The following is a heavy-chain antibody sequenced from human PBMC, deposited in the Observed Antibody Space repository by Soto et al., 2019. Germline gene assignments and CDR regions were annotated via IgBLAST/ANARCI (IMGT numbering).Heavy chain of an antibody. CDR1: GGSFSGYY. V-gene: IGHV4-34*01. Sequence: QGQLQQWGAGLLKPSETLSLTCAVYGGSFSGYYWSWIRQPPGKGLGWIGESNHSGSTNYNPSLTRRATISVETSKNQFSLKLSSVTAADTAVYYCARGSRGYYGSGSYCRFDPWGQGTLVTVSS. CDR2: SNHSGST. J-gene: IGHJ5*02. D-gene: IGHD3-10*01. CDR3: ARGSRGYYGSGSYCRFDP.